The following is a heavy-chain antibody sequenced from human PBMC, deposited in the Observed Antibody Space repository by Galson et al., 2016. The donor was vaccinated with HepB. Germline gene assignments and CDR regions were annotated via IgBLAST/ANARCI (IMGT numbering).Heavy chain of an antibody. CDR3: ARDGSSRSSPNGFDI. J-gene: IGHJ3*02. CDR1: GFTFSDYY. D-gene: IGHD6-13*01. V-gene: IGHV3-11*05. CDR2: ISSSRSYT. Sequence: SLRLSCAASGFTFSDYYMSWIRQAPGKGLEWVSYISSSRSYTKYADSVKGRFTISRVNAKNSLYLQMNSRRAEDTAVYYCARDGSSRSSPNGFDIWGQGTMVTVSS.